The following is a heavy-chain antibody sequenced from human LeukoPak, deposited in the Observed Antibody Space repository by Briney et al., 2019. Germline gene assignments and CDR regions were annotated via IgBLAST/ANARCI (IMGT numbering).Heavy chain of an antibody. J-gene: IGHJ4*02. Sequence: GGSLRLSCAASGFTFSNYNMNWVRQAPGKGLEWLSSISTTGSYIYYADSVKGRFTISRDNAKNSLYLQLNSLRVEDTAFYYCPKPLLIPGNWGPGTLVTVSS. D-gene: IGHD4-23*01. CDR3: PKPLLIPGN. CDR1: GFTFSNYN. V-gene: IGHV3-21*01. CDR2: ISTTGSYI.